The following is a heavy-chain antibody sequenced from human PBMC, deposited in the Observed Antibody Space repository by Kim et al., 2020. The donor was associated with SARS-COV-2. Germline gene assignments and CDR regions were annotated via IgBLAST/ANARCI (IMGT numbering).Heavy chain of an antibody. CDR1: GGSVSSGSYY. CDR3: ARDRVVGGSGSYYNDEDYDDGMDV. CDR2: IYYSGST. Sequence: SETLSLTCTVSGGSVSSGSYYWSWILQPPGKGLVWIGYIYYSGSTNYNPSLNSRVIISVDTSRNQSSLKLSSLTAADTAVYYCARDRVVGGSGSYYNDEDYDDGMDVWGQGTTVTVSS. J-gene: IGHJ6*02. D-gene: IGHD3-10*01. V-gene: IGHV4-61*01.